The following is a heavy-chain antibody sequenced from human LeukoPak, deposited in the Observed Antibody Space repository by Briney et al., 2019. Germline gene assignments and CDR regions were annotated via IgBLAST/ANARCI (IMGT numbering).Heavy chain of an antibody. CDR2: INPSGGST. CDR3: ATTVTTRDWYFDL. Sequence: ASVKVSCKASGYTFTSYYMHWVRQAPGQGLEWMGIINPSGGSTSYAQKFQGRVTMTRDTSTSTVYMELSSLRSEDTAVYYCATTVTTRDWYFDLWGRGILVIVSS. CDR1: GYTFTSYY. V-gene: IGHV1-46*01. D-gene: IGHD4-17*01. J-gene: IGHJ2*01.